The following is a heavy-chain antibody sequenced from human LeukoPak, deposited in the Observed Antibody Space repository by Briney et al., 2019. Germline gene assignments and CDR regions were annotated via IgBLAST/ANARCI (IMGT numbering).Heavy chain of an antibody. CDR3: ARSTIFGVNWFDP. Sequence: SVKVSCKASGGTFSSYATSWVRQAPGQGLEWMGGIIPIFGTANYAQKFQGRVTITADKSTSTAYMELSSLRSEDTAVYYCARSTIFGVNWFDPWGQGTLVTVSS. D-gene: IGHD3-3*01. CDR2: IIPIFGTA. CDR1: GGTFSSYA. J-gene: IGHJ5*02. V-gene: IGHV1-69*06.